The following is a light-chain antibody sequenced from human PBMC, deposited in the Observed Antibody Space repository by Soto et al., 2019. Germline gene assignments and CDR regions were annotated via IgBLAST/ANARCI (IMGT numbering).Light chain of an antibody. CDR3: QQYGSSRT. CDR2: GAS. Sequence: EIVLTQSPDTLSVSPGERATLSCRASQSISRTLAWYQQKSGQPPRLLIYGASSRATGIPDRFSGSGSGTDFTLTISRLEPEDFAVYYCQQYGSSRTFGQGTKVDIK. J-gene: IGKJ1*01. CDR1: QSISRT. V-gene: IGKV3-20*01.